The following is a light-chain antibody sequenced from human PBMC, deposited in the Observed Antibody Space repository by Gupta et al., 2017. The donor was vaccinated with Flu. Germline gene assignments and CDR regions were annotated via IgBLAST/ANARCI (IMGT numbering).Light chain of an antibody. CDR3: QQRSDWPLT. V-gene: IGKV3-11*01. CDR1: QNVKSH. J-gene: IGKJ4*01. Sequence: VLTQSPATLSLSPGERATLSCRASQNVKSHLAWYQQKPGQAPRLLIYETSIRATGVPATFSGSGSGTDFRLTISNLEPEDFAVYFCQQRSDWPLTFGGGTKVEIK. CDR2: ETS.